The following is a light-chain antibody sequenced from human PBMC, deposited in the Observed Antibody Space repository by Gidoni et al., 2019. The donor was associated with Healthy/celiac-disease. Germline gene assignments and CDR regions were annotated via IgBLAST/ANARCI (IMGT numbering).Light chain of an antibody. CDR3: QQYYSYSAA. CDR2: AAS. V-gene: IGKV1-8*01. Sequence: ATRMSPSPSPLSASPGDRVTITCRASQSISSSLAWYQQKPGKAPKLLIYAASTLESGVPSRFSGSGSGTDFTLTISSLQSDDFATYYCQQYYSYSAAFGQGTKVEIK. J-gene: IGKJ1*01. CDR1: QSISSS.